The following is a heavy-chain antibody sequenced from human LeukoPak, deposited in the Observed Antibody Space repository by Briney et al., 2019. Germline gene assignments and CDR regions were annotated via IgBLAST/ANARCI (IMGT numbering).Heavy chain of an antibody. V-gene: IGHV3-20*04. CDR1: GFTFSTYA. CDR3: ARAGLYNWNYEGTAYFDY. CDR2: INWNGGST. Sequence: GGTLRLSCAASGFTFSTYALSWVRQAPGKGLEWVSGINWNGGSTGYADSVKGRFTISRDNAKNSLYLQMNSLRAEDTALYYCARAGLYNWNYEGTAYFDYWGQGTLVTVSS. J-gene: IGHJ4*02. D-gene: IGHD1-7*01.